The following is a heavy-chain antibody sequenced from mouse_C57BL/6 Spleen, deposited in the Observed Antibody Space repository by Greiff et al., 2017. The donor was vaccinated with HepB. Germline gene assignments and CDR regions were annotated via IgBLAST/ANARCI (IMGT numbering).Heavy chain of an antibody. V-gene: IGHV1-69*01. Sequence: QVQLQQPGAELVMPGASVKLSCKASGYTFTSYWMHWVKQRPGQGLEWIGEIDPSDSYTNYNQKFKGKSTLTVDKSSSTAYMQLSSLTSEDSAVYYCARDGDGDYAMDYWGQGTSVTVSS. CDR1: GYTFTSYW. CDR2: IDPSDSYT. J-gene: IGHJ4*01. D-gene: IGHD2-3*01. CDR3: ARDGDGDYAMDY.